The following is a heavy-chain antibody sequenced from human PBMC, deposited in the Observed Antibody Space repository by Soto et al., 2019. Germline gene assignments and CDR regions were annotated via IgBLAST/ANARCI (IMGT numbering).Heavy chain of an antibody. V-gene: IGHV3-30-3*01. CDR1: GFSFSKYA. CDR2: ITYDATNA. D-gene: IGHD4-4*01. Sequence: GGSLGLSCAASGFSFSKYAMHWVRQAPGKGLEWVAVITYDATNAYYADSVKGRFTISRDNSNNTLSLHMSSLRLADTAVYYCERKAVTDLWGQGTLVTVSS. CDR3: ERKAVTDL. J-gene: IGHJ5*02.